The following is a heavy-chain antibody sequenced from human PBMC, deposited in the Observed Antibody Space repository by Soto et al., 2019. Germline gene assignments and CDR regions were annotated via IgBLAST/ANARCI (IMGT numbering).Heavy chain of an antibody. J-gene: IGHJ5*01. D-gene: IGHD2-8*01. V-gene: IGHV4-59*01. CDR2: IHYSETT. CDR1: GTSSSSYY. Sequence: PSAALSLTCTVSGTSSSSYYCNWIGQPAGTGVEWIANIHYSETTSYNPSLSSRVTLSVDTSKNPLSLKLTSLTPADRAMYFCARHNSYAIDSWARAPLLTVS. CDR3: ARHNSYAIDS.